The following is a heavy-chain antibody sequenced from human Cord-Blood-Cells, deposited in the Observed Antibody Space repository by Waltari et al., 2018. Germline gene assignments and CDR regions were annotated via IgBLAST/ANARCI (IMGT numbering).Heavy chain of an antibody. CDR3: AGQKPGSYYALDI. J-gene: IGHJ3*02. Sequence: QVQLQESGPGLVKPSETLSLTCAVSGYSISSGYYWGWIRQPPGKGLEWIGSIYHSGSTYYNPSLKSRVTISVDTSKNQFSLKLSSVTAADTAVYYCAGQKPGSYYALDIWGQGTMVTVSS. D-gene: IGHD1-26*01. CDR2: IYHSGST. V-gene: IGHV4-38-2*01. CDR1: GYSISSGYY.